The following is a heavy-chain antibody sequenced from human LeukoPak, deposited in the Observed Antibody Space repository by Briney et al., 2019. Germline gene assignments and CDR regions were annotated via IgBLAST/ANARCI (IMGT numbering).Heavy chain of an antibody. V-gene: IGHV3-21*04. J-gene: IGHJ4*02. Sequence: GGSLRLSCAASGFTFSSYSMNWVRQAPGKGLEWVSSISSSSSYIYYADSVKGRFTISRDNAKNTLYLQMNSLRAEDTAVYYCAKDLDFWSALDYWGQGTLVTVSS. CDR3: AKDLDFWSALDY. CDR2: ISSSSSYI. CDR1: GFTFSSYS. D-gene: IGHD3-3*01.